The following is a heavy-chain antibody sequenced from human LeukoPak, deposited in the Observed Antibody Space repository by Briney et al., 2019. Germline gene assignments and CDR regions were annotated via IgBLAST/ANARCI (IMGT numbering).Heavy chain of an antibody. Sequence: KPSETLSLTCSVSGGSITSYNWSWIRQPAGKGLEWIGRIYATGSTNYNPSLKSRVTISVDKSKNQFSLKLSSVTAGDTAVYYCATGGSYLVYWGQGTLVTVSS. V-gene: IGHV4-4*07. CDR2: IYATGST. D-gene: IGHD3-10*01. J-gene: IGHJ4*02. CDR3: ATGGSYLVY. CDR1: GGSITSYN.